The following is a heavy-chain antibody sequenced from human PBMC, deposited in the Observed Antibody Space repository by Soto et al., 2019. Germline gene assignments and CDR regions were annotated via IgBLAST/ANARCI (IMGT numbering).Heavy chain of an antibody. D-gene: IGHD3-16*01. J-gene: IGHJ5*02. CDR3: ARESLFYDYWFDP. Sequence: SVKVSCKASGGTFSSYTISWVRQAPGQGLEWMGRIIPILGIANYAQKFQGRVTITADKSTSTAYMELSSLRSEDTAVYYCARESLFYDYWFDPWGQGTLVTVSS. CDR2: IIPILGIA. CDR1: GGTFSSYT. V-gene: IGHV1-69*04.